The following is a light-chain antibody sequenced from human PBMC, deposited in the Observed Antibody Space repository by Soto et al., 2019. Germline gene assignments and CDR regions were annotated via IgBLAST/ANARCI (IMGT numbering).Light chain of an antibody. Sequence: DNEMNLSLSSLSATVGDRVTITCRASQSLNRWLAWYQQKPGIAPKLLIYDASSLQSGVPSRFSGSGSGTEFALTISSLQPDDFATYYCQQYNTYSWTFGPGTNVDIK. V-gene: IGKV1-5*01. CDR1: QSLNRW. CDR3: QQYNTYSWT. J-gene: IGKJ1*01. CDR2: DAS.